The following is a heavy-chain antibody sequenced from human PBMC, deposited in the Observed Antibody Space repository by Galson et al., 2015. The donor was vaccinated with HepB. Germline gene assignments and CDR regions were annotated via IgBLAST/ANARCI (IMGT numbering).Heavy chain of an antibody. V-gene: IGHV7-4-1*02. J-gene: IGHJ5*02. Sequence: SVKVSCKASGGTFSNSAISWVRQAPGQGLEWMGWINTNTGNPTYAQGFTGRFVFSLDTSVSTAYLQISSLKAEDTAVYYCARDPGSSPWPNWFDPWGQGTLVTVSS. D-gene: IGHD6-13*01. CDR2: INTNTGNP. CDR3: ARDPGSSPWPNWFDP. CDR1: GGTFSNSA.